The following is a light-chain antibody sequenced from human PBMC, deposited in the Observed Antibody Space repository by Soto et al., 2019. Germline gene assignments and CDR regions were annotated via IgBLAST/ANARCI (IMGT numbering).Light chain of an antibody. CDR3: SSYKSSSNPYV. V-gene: IGLV2-14*01. CDR2: EVS. CDR1: SSDVGGYNY. Sequence: QSALTQPASVSGSPGQSITISCTGTSSDVGGYNYVSWYQQHPGKAPKLMIYEVSNRPSGVSNRFSGSKSGNTASLTISGLQDDDEADYYCSSYKSSSNPYVFGTGTKLTVL. J-gene: IGLJ1*01.